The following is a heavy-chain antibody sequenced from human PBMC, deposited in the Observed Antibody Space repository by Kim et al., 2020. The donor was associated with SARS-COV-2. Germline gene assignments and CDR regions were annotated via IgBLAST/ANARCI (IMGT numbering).Heavy chain of an antibody. D-gene: IGHD4-17*01. CDR2: IYYSGST. CDR3: ASPMTTVPPHYFQH. CDR1: GGSISSSSYY. V-gene: IGHV4-39*01. Sequence: SETLSLTCTVSGGSISSSSYYWGWIRQPPGKGLEWIGSIYYSGSTYYNPSLKSRVTISVDTSKNQFSLKLSSVTAADTAVYYCASPMTTVPPHYFQHWGQGTLVTVSS. J-gene: IGHJ1*01.